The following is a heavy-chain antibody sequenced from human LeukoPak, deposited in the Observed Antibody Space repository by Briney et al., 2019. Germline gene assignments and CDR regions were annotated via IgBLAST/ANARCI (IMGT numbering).Heavy chain of an antibody. CDR1: RFMFSTYS. CDR2: ISSSSSYI. J-gene: IGHJ4*02. CDR3: ATPSTVVTGGSFDY. V-gene: IGHV3-21*01. D-gene: IGHD3-22*01. Sequence: PGGSLRLSCEASRFMFSTYSMNWVRQAPGKGLEWVSSISSSSSYIYYADSVKGRFTISRDNAKNSLYLQMNSLRAEDTAVYYCATPSTVVTGGSFDYWGQGTLVTVSS.